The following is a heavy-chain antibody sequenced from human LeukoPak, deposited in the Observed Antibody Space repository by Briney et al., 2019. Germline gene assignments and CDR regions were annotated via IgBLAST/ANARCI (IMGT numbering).Heavy chain of an antibody. CDR1: GGSISSSSYY. V-gene: IGHV4-39*01. J-gene: IGHJ6*03. D-gene: IGHD3-3*01. CDR2: IYYSGST. CDR3: ARVSYSFRSGYKYYVDV. Sequence: SETLSLTCTVSGGSISSSSYYWGWIRQPPGKGLEWIGSIYYSGSTYYNPSLKSRVTISVDTSKNQFSLKLSSVTAADTAVYYCARVSYSFRSGYKYYVDVWGKGTTVTVSS.